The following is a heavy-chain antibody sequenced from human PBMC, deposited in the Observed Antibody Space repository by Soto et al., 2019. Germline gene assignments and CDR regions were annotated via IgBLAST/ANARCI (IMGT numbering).Heavy chain of an antibody. CDR2: INAGNGNT. CDR1: GYTFTSYA. V-gene: IGHV1-3*01. Sequence: ASVKVSCEXSGYTFTSYAMHWVRQAPGQRLEWMGWINAGNGNTKYSQKFQGRVTITRDTSASRAYLELCSLSFEDTAVYYCPRVRISLGSGSYRPYYYDMDVWGQGTTVTVCS. CDR3: PRVRISLGSGSYRPYYYDMDV. D-gene: IGHD3-10*01. J-gene: IGHJ6*02.